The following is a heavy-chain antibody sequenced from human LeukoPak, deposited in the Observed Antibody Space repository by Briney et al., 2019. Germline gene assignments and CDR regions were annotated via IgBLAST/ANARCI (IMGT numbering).Heavy chain of an antibody. D-gene: IGHD2-21*02. Sequence: PSETLSLTCTVSGGSISSYYWSWIRQPPGKGLEWIGYIYYSGSTNYNPSLKSRVTISVDTSKNQFSLKLSSVTAADTAVYYCAGGDGGFGGAYCGGDCYFGYWGQGTLVTVSS. CDR1: GGSISSYY. CDR2: IYYSGST. V-gene: IGHV4-59*01. CDR3: AGGDGGFGGAYCGGDCYFGY. J-gene: IGHJ4*02.